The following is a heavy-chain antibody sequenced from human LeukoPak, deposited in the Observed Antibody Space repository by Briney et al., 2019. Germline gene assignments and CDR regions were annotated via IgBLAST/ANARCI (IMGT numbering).Heavy chain of an antibody. CDR1: AFTVSSYG. J-gene: IGHJ4*02. Sequence: GRSLRLSCAASAFTVSSYGMHWVRQAPGKGLEWAAVIWYDGSNKYYADSVKGRFTISRDNSKNTLYLQMNSLRAEDTAVYYCARDTYYYDSSGYCCYFDYWGQGTLVTVSS. CDR3: ARDTYYYDSSGYCCYFDY. D-gene: IGHD3-22*01. CDR2: IWYDGSNK. V-gene: IGHV3-33*01.